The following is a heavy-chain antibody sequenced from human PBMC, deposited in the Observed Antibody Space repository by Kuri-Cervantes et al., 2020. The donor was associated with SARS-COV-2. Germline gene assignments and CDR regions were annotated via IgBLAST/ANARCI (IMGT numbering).Heavy chain of an antibody. V-gene: IGHV1-69*04. D-gene: IGHD6-13*01. CDR2: INPIFGIA. CDR1: GGTFSSYA. Sequence: SVKVSCKASGGTFSSYAIRWVRQAPGQGLEWMGRINPIFGIANYAQKFQGRVTITEDKSTSSAYMELSRRRSEDTAVYYCSRDAATDNLSDFWGQGTLVTVSS. CDR3: SRDAATDNLSDF. J-gene: IGHJ4*02.